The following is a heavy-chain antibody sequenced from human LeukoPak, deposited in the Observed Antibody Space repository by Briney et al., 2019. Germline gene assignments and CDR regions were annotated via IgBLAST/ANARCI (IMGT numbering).Heavy chain of an antibody. CDR3: ARSSGMGGAVASFDN. CDR1: GYIFTSYG. D-gene: IGHD3-16*01. CDR2: ISGYNGNT. V-gene: IGHV1-18*01. Sequence: ASVEVSCKASGYIFTSYGISWVRQAPGQGLEWMGWISGYNGNTNFAPKLQGGVTMTTDTSTSTAYMELSSLTSDDTAVYYCARSSGMGGAVASFDNWGQGTLVTVSS. J-gene: IGHJ4*02.